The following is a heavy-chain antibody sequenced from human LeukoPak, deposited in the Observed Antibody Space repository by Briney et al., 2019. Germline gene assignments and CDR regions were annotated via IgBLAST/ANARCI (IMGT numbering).Heavy chain of an antibody. D-gene: IGHD2-2*01. CDR2: ISAYNGNT. CDR1: GYTFTSYG. CDR3: ARDQGCSSTSCSNFDY. J-gene: IGHJ4*02. V-gene: IGHV1-18*01. Sequence: GASVKVSCKASGYTFTSYGISWVRRAPGQGLEWVGWISAYNGNTNYAQKLQGRVTMTTDTSTSTAYMELRSLRSDDTAVYYCARDQGCSSTSCSNFDYWGQGTLVTVSS.